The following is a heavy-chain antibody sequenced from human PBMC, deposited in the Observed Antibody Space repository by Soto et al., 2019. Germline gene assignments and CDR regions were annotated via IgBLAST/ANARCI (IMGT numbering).Heavy chain of an antibody. CDR1: GGSFSGYY. CDR2: INHSGST. Sequence: QVQLQQWGAGLLKPSETLSLTCAVYGGSFSGYYWSWIRQPPGKGLEWIGEINHSGSTNYNPSLKSRVTISVDTSKNQFSLTLSSVTAADTAVYYCASRYCSSTSCDLDYWGQGTLVTVSS. CDR3: ASRYCSSTSCDLDY. D-gene: IGHD2-2*01. J-gene: IGHJ4*02. V-gene: IGHV4-34*01.